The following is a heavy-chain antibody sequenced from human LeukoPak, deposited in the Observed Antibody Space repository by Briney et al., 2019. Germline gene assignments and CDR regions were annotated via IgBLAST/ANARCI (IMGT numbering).Heavy chain of an antibody. CDR1: GGSFSGYY. V-gene: IGHV4-34*01. J-gene: IGHJ3*02. CDR3: ARGCSSTSCYYKFAFDI. D-gene: IGHD2-2*01. Sequence: SETLSLTCAVYGGSFSGYYWSRIRQPPGKGLEWIGEINHSGSTNYNPSLKSRVTISVDTSKNQFSLKLSSVTAADTAVYYCARGCSSTSCYYKFAFDIWGQGTMVTVSS. CDR2: INHSGST.